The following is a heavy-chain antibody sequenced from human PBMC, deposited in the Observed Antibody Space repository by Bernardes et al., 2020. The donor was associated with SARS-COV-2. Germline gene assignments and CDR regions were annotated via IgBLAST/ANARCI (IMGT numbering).Heavy chain of an antibody. J-gene: IGHJ4*02. CDR2: ISSSSSYK. Sequence: GGSLRLSCVASGFTFSSYDMNWVRQVPGKGLEWVSFISSSSSYKYYADSVKGRFTISRDNAKNSVYLQLNSLTTEDTAVYYCARLDDSSSWYVGWGRGTLVTVSS. D-gene: IGHD6-13*01. CDR3: ARLDDSSSWYVG. CDR1: GFTFSSYD. V-gene: IGHV3-21*01.